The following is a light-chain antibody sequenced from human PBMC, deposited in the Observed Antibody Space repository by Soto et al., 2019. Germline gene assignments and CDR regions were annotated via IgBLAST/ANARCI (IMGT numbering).Light chain of an antibody. CDR3: SSYTSSSTHYV. J-gene: IGLJ1*01. V-gene: IGLV2-18*02. CDR2: EVS. Sequence: QSVLTQPPSVSGSPGQSVTISCTGTSSDVGSNNRVSWYQQPPGTAPKLMIYEVSNRPSGVPDRFSGSKSGNTASLTISGLQAEDEADYYCSSYTSSSTHYVFGTGTKVTVL. CDR1: SSDVGSNNR.